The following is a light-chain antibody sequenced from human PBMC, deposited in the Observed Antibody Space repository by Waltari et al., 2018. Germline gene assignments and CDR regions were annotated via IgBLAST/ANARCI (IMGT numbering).Light chain of an antibody. J-gene: IGLJ1*01. CDR2: EVS. CDR1: DSDVGAYDF. CDR3: SSYTTSSAPGV. V-gene: IGLV2-14*01. Sequence: QSALTQPASVSGSPGQSITISCSGTDSDVGAYDFVSWYQQHPGQAPHLLIYEVSNRPSGISKRFSASKSGNTASLTIAGLQAEDEADYYCSSYTTSSAPGVFGTGTRVTVL.